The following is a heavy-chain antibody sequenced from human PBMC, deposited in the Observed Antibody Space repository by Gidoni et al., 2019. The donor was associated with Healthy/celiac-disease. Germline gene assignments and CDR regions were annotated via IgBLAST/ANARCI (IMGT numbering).Heavy chain of an antibody. J-gene: IGHJ6*03. D-gene: IGHD2-2*01. Sequence: EVQLVESGGGLVQPGGSLRLSCAASGFTFSSYSMSWVRQAPGKGLGWVSAISGSVGSTYYADSVNGRFTISRDNSKNTLYLQMNSLRAEDTAVYYCASGVVPAAIGRDYYYMDVWGKGTTVTVSS. CDR1: GFTFSSYS. CDR3: ASGVVPAAIGRDYYYMDV. V-gene: IGHV3-23*04. CDR2: ISGSVGST.